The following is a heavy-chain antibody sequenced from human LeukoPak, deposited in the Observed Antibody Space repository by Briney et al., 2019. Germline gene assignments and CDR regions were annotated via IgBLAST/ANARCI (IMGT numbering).Heavy chain of an antibody. CDR3: ARDYYDSSGYLSLDS. CDR1: GFTFSDSW. Sequence: GGSLRLSCAASGFTFSDSWMHWVRQAPGEGLVWVSRINSDGSITIYADSVKGRFTIPRDNAKNTLNLQMNSLRAEDTAVYYCARDYYDSSGYLSLDSWGQGTLVTVST. D-gene: IGHD3-22*01. V-gene: IGHV3-74*01. J-gene: IGHJ4*02. CDR2: INSDGSIT.